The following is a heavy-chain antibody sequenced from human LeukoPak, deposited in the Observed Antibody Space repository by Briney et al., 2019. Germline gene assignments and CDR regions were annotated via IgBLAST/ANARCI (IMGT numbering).Heavy chain of an antibody. CDR3: ARALERKNYGGNSAPSDP. Sequence: ASVKVSCKASGYTFTGYYMHWVRQAPGQGLEWMGWINPNSGGTNYAQKLQGRVTVTRETSISTAYMELSRLRSDDTAVYYCARALERKNYGGNSAPSDPWGQETLVTVSS. J-gene: IGHJ5*02. D-gene: IGHD4-23*01. V-gene: IGHV1-2*02. CDR1: GYTFTGYY. CDR2: INPNSGGT.